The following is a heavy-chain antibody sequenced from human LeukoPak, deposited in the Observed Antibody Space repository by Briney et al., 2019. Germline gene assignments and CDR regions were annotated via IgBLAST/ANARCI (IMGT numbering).Heavy chain of an antibody. CDR1: GFTYSSYV. J-gene: IGHJ5*01. CDR3: ARDQQNWYSSGWSFVS. Sequence: GGSLRLSCAACGFTYSSYVMSGVRQARGKGVEWVAIISYDGNNKYYADYVKGRFTISRDNDKNTLQLEMNSLRREDRAVYYCARDQQNWYSSGWSFVSWGQGTLVTVSS. V-gene: IGHV3-30*03. CDR2: ISYDGNNK. D-gene: IGHD6-19*01.